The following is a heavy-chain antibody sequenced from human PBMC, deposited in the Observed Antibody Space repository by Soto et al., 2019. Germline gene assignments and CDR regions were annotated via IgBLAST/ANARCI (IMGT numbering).Heavy chain of an antibody. J-gene: IGHJ4*02. CDR1: GYSCSDCY. CDR3: ARGYTGGWSRGGYFDY. Sequence: GESLKISFQGSGYSCSDCYVNWVLHLPGKGLEWMCTIDPRDSHPNYSPSFQGHVTISVDESTNTAYLQWSSLKASDTAIYYCARGYTGGWSRGGYFDYWGQGALVTVSS. CDR2: IDPRDSHP. V-gene: IGHV5-10-1*01. D-gene: IGHD6-19*01.